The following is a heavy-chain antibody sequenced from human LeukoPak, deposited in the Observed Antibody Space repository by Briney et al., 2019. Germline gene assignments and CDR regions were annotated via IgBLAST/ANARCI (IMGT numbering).Heavy chain of an antibody. J-gene: IGHJ3*02. CDR1: GFTFSSYA. Sequence: GGSLRLSCAASGFTFSSYAMSWVRQAPGKGLDWVSSINGGGGSTYYADSVKGRFTISRDNSKNTLYLQMNSLRAEDTAVYYCARDESYDYGDYDKKTDAFDIWGQGTMVTVSS. CDR2: INGGGGST. D-gene: IGHD4-17*01. CDR3: ARDESYDYGDYDKKTDAFDI. V-gene: IGHV3-23*01.